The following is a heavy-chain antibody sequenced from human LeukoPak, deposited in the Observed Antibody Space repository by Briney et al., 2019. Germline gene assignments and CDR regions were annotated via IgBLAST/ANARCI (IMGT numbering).Heavy chain of an antibody. CDR1: GFTFTSSA. CDR3: AAMTTVTTFDYFDY. Sequence: EASVKVSCKASGFTFTSSAMQWVRQARGQRLEWRGWIVVGSGNTNYAQKFQERVTITRDMSTSTAYMELSSLRSEDTAVYYCAAMTTVTTFDYFDYWGQGTLVTVSS. D-gene: IGHD4-17*01. CDR2: IVVGSGNT. V-gene: IGHV1-58*02. J-gene: IGHJ4*02.